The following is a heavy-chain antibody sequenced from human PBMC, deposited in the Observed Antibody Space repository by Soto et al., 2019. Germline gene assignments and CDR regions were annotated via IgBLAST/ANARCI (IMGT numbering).Heavy chain of an antibody. D-gene: IGHD3-16*02. CDR3: ASSAPELSWFY. V-gene: IGHV1-3*01. J-gene: IGHJ4*02. Sequence: ASVKLTSKAPGYTLTSKAMHSVRQSPGQRLEWMGWINAGNGNTKYSQKFQGRVTITRDTSASTAYMELSSLRSEDTAVYYCASSAPELSWFYWGQGTLVTVSS. CDR2: INAGNGNT. CDR1: GYTLTSKA.